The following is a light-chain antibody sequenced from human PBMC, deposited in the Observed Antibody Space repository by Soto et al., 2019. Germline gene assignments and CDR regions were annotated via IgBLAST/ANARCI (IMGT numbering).Light chain of an antibody. CDR3: AAWDSSLGGPA. CDR2: RNN. Sequence: QSVLTQPPSASATPGQRVTISCSGSDSNIGSKYVYWYQQLPGTAPKLLMYRNNQRPSWVPDRFSGSKSGTSASLAINGLRSEDEADYYCAAWDSSLGGPAFGGGTKLTVL. V-gene: IGLV1-47*01. J-gene: IGLJ2*01. CDR1: DSNIGSKY.